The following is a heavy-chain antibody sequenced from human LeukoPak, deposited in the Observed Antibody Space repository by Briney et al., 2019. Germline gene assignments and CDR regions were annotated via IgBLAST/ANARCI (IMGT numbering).Heavy chain of an antibody. V-gene: IGHV3-11*01. CDR1: GLTFSDCY. Sequence: GGSLRLSCAASGLTFSDCYMSWIRQAPGKGLEWVSYISNSGSTIFYTDSVKGRFTISRDNAKNSLYLQMNSLRAEGTAVYYGARTDGSGPLGHFDYWGQGTLVTVSS. J-gene: IGHJ4*02. CDR3: ARTDGSGPLGHFDY. CDR2: ISNSGSTI. D-gene: IGHD3-3*01.